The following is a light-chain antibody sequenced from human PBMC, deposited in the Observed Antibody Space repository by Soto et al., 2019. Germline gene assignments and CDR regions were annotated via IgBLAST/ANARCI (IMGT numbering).Light chain of an antibody. CDR3: QNFDSAPQT. Sequence: DIQMTQSPSSLSASVGARVTITCRASQGIRHYLAWYQQKPGKVPKLLIYEASNLQSGVPSRFRGGGSGTEFTLTISSLQHEDVATYYCQNFDSAPQTFGQGTKVEIK. V-gene: IGKV1-27*01. CDR2: EAS. CDR1: QGIRHY. J-gene: IGKJ1*01.